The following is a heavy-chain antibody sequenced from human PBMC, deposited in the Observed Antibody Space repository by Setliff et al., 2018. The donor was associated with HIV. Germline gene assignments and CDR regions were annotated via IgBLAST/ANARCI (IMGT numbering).Heavy chain of an antibody. Sequence: ASVKVSCKTFGYRFTDFYVNWVRQAPGQGLEWMGWIYPNTGGTNYAQKFQGRVTMTRDTSISTAYMELSRLRSDDTAVYYCARSTTADWGQGTMVTVSS. CDR2: IYPNTGGT. D-gene: IGHD4-17*01. V-gene: IGHV1-2*02. CDR3: ARSTTAD. CDR1: GYRFTDFY. J-gene: IGHJ4*02.